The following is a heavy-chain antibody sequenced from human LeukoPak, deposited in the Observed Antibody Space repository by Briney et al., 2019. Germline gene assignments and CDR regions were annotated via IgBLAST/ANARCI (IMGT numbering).Heavy chain of an antibody. Sequence: PSETLSLTCAVYGGSFSGYYWSWIRQPPGKGLEWIGYIYYSGSTNYNPSLKSRVTISVDTSKNQFSLKLSSVTAADTAVYYCARRTGSSYYYGMDVWGQGTTVTVSS. V-gene: IGHV4-59*08. CDR1: GGSFSGYY. CDR2: IYYSGST. J-gene: IGHJ6*02. CDR3: ARRTGSSYYYGMDV.